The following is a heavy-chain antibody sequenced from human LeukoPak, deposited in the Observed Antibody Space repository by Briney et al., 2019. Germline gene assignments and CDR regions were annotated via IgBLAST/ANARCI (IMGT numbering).Heavy chain of an antibody. D-gene: IGHD4-17*01. CDR2: IYYSGST. J-gene: IGHJ5*02. CDR3: ARSRGGFGDYGSWFDP. Sequence: SETLSLTCTVSGGSISSYYWSWIRQPPGKGLEWIGYIYYSGSTNYNPSLKSRVTISLDTSKNQFSLRLTSVTAEDTAVYYCARSRGGFGDYGSWFDPWGQGTLVTVSS. V-gene: IGHV4-59*01. CDR1: GGSISSYY.